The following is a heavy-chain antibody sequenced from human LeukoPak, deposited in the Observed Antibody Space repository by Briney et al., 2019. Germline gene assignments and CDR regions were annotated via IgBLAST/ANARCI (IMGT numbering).Heavy chain of an antibody. J-gene: IGHJ3*02. CDR1: GGSISSGGYS. CDR3: AREPAGYSYGSRDAFDI. Sequence: PSQTLSLTCAVSGGSISSGGYSWSWIRQPPGKGLEWIGYIYHSGSTYYNPSLKSRVTISVDRSKNQFSLKLSSVTAADTAVYYCAREPAGYSYGSRDAFDIWGQGTMVTVSS. D-gene: IGHD5-18*01. V-gene: IGHV4-30-2*01. CDR2: IYHSGST.